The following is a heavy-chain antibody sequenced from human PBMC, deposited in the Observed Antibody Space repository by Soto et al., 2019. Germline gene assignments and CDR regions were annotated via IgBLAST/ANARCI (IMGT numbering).Heavy chain of an antibody. Sequence: GASVKVSCKASGFTFTSSAVQWVRQARGQRLEWIGWIVVGSGNTNYAQKFQERVTITRDMSTSTAYMELSSLRSEDTAVYYCVHITMIVVAPAWGQGTLVTVSS. J-gene: IGHJ5*02. CDR3: VHITMIVVAPA. CDR1: GFTFTSSA. CDR2: IVVGSGNT. D-gene: IGHD3-22*01. V-gene: IGHV1-58*01.